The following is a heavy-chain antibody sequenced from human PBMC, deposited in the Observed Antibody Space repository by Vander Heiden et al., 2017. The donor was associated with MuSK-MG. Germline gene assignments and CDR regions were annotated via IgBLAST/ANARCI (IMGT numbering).Heavy chain of an antibody. CDR1: GGSISSGSYY. CDR3: ARETLFDCWSGAQPAYYYGMDV. V-gene: IGHV4-61*02. D-gene: IGHD3-3*01. CDR2: IYTSGST. Sequence: QVQLQESGPGLVTPSQTLSLTCTVSGGSISSGSYYWSWIRQPAGKGLEWIGRIYTSGSTNYNPSLKSRVTISVDTSKNQFARKLSSVTAADTAGYYCARETLFDCWSGAQPAYYYGMDVWGQGTTGTVSS. J-gene: IGHJ6*02.